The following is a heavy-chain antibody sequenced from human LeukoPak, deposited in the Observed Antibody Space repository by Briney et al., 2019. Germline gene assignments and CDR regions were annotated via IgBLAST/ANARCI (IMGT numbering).Heavy chain of an antibody. J-gene: IGHJ4*02. D-gene: IGHD4-17*01. CDR3: ARGTVTHFDY. Sequence: SETLSLTCAVYGGSFSGYYWSWIRQPPGKGLERIGYIYHSGSTYYNPSLKSRVTISVDRSKNQFSLKLSSVTAADTAVYYCARGTVTHFDYWGQGTLVTVSS. CDR1: GGSFSGYY. V-gene: IGHV4-34*01. CDR2: IYHSGST.